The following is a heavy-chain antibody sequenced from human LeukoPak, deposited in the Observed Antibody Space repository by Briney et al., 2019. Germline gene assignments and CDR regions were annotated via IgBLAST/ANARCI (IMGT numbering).Heavy chain of an antibody. CDR3: ARTRHITVAGHFDY. CDR2: LFHSGNT. V-gene: IGHV4-39*01. J-gene: IGHJ4*02. CDR1: GDSISNGFYY. Sequence: PGATLSLTCTVSGDSISNGFYYLAWLHQPPEKGLEWIGSLFHSGNTHYNPSPQSRVSISIDTSKNQFSLKLTSVTAEDTAVYYCARTRHITVAGHFDYWGRGTLVTVGS. D-gene: IGHD6-19*01.